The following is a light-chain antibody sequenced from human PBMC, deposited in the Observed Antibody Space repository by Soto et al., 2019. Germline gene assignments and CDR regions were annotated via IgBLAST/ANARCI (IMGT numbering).Light chain of an antibody. CDR1: QGVNY. J-gene: IGKJ2*01. Sequence: EIVLTQSPATLSLSPGERATLSCRASQGVNYLAWFQQKPGQTPRLLIYGISTRATGVPARFSGSGSEMDFTLTISSLQSEDFAVYYCQQYNNWPPRATFGQGTRLEIK. CDR2: GIS. CDR3: QQYNNWPPRAT. V-gene: IGKV3-15*01.